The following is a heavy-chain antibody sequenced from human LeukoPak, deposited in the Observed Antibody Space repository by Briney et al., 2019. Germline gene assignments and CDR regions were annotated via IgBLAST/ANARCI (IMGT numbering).Heavy chain of an antibody. V-gene: IGHV1-2*02. CDR3: ARRTGAAGDLDY. J-gene: IGHJ4*02. CDR1: GYTFTDYY. D-gene: IGHD6-13*01. CDR2: INPNNGDT. Sequence: ASVKASCKASGYTFTDYYIYWVRQASGQGLEWMGWINPNNGDTNYAQKFQGRVTVTRDTSIGTAYMELSRLRSDDTAVYYCARRTGAAGDLDYWGQGTLVIVSS.